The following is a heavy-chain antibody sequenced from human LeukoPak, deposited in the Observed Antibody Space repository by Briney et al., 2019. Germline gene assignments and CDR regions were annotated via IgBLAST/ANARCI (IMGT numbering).Heavy chain of an antibody. D-gene: IGHD6-13*01. J-gene: IGHJ5*01. CDR3: ATTHDAAGNS. CDR1: GFTFSTYW. Sequence: GGSLRPSCAASGFTFSTYWMAWVRQAPGKGLEWLANIKRDGSEKYYGDPVKGRFTISRDNARNSVYLQMTSLRAEDTAVYYCATTHDAAGNSGGQGTLVTVSS. CDR2: IKRDGSEK. V-gene: IGHV3-7*01.